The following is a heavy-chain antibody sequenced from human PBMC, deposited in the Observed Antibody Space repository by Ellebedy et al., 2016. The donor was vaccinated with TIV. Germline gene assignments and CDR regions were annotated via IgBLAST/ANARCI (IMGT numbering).Heavy chain of an antibody. CDR1: GGSISSYY. J-gene: IGHJ4*02. Sequence: SETLSLTCTVSGGSISSYYWSWIRQPPGKGLEWIGYIYYSGSTNYNPSLKSRVTISVDTSKNQFSLKLSSVTAADTAVYYCARDSRRGRATIWGQGTLVTVSS. D-gene: IGHD2-15*01. CDR3: ARDSRRGRATI. V-gene: IGHV4-59*01. CDR2: IYYSGST.